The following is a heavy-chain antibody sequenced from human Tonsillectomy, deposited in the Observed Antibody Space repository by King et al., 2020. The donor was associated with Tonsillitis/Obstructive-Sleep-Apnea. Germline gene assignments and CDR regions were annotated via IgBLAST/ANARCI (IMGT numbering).Heavy chain of an antibody. CDR3: ARVGTTSLGPLIDS. CDR1: GGTIVSYN. Sequence: QLQESGPGLVKPSETLSLTCTVSGGTIVSYNWTWIRQAPGKGLEWIGYIYSTGTTNYNPSLKSRVTTSVDTSKNQFSLKVYSVTAAGTAVYYCARVGTTSLGPLIDSWGQGTLVTVSS. D-gene: IGHD4-17*01. V-gene: IGHV4-59*01. J-gene: IGHJ4*02. CDR2: IYSTGTT.